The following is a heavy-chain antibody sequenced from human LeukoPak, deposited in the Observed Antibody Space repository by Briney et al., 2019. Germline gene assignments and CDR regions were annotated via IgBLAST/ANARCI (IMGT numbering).Heavy chain of an antibody. CDR1: GITFSSYG. CDR3: ARDIRQWLVPGAFDI. J-gene: IGHJ3*02. Sequence: PGGTLRLSCAASGITFSSYGMSWVRQAPGKGLEWVSSISSTGGTTYYADSVKGRFTISRDNSKNTLYLQMNSLRAEDTAIYYCARDIRQWLVPGAFDIWGQGTMVTVSS. D-gene: IGHD6-19*01. V-gene: IGHV3-23*01. CDR2: ISSTGGTT.